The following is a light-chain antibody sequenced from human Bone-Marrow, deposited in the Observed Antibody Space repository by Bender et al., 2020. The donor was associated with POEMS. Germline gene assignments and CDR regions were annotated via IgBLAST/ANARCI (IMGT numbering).Light chain of an antibody. CDR2: EGN. J-gene: IGLJ2*01. Sequence: QSALAQPASVSGSPGQSITISCTGTSSYFDTYALVSWYQQHPGKAPKLLISEGNKRPSGVSNLFPSSPSGDTASLAIAVLQAEDEADYYCSLHTGNRAIFGGGTKVTVL. CDR3: SLHTGNRAI. V-gene: IGLV2-14*02. CDR1: SSYFDTYAL.